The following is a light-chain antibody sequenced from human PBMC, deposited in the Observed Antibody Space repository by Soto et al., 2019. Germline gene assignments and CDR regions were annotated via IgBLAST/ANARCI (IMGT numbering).Light chain of an antibody. CDR1: SSDVGRFNL. J-gene: IGLJ2*01. CDR3: CSYAGDSTWV. Sequence: QSVLTQPASVSGSPGQSITISCTGTSSDVGRFNLVSWYQQHPGKAPKLMIYEGNKRPSGLSNRFSGSKSGNTASLTISGLQAEDEADYYCCSYAGDSTWVFGGGTKLTVL. V-gene: IGLV2-23*01. CDR2: EGN.